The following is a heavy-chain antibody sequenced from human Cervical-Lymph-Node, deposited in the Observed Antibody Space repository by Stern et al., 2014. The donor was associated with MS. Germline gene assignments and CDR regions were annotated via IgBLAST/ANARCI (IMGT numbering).Heavy chain of an antibody. J-gene: IGHJ5*02. CDR3: ARVWAYSNSPFSSFGP. Sequence: QMQLVQSGAEVKKPGASVKVSCKASGYTFSDYYMHWVRQAPGQGLEWLGWINPSSGGTDSAQSFQGRVTMTRDTSTSTAYMELHRLTSDDTAVYYCARVWAYSNSPFSSFGPWGQGTLVTVSS. V-gene: IGHV1-2*02. CDR2: INPSSGGT. CDR1: GYTFSDYY. D-gene: IGHD6-6*01.